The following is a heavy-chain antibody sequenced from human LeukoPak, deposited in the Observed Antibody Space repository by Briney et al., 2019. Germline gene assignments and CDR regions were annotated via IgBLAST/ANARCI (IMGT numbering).Heavy chain of an antibody. Sequence: SETLSLTCAVFGGSFSGYYWNWIRQPPGKGLEWLGDIYHSGSTNYNPSLKSRVTISVDTSRNQFSLKLSSVTAADTAVYYCARSWYYYGADAFDIWGQGTMVTVSS. V-gene: IGHV4-34*01. CDR2: IYHSGST. D-gene: IGHD3-10*01. CDR1: GGSFSGYY. CDR3: ARSWYYYGADAFDI. J-gene: IGHJ3*02.